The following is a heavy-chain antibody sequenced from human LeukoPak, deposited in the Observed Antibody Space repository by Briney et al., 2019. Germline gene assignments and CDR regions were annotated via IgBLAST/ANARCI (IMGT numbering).Heavy chain of an antibody. CDR3: ARDPSNTSGWYIWFDF. D-gene: IGHD6-19*01. CDR2: ISTYNGDT. J-gene: IGHJ5*01. CDR1: GYTFGEYG. Sequence: ASVTVPCKASGYTFGEYGIGWVRQAPGQGLEWMAWISTYNGDTEYAQKLHGRFTLTSDASTNTVYMELRALTSDDTAVYYCARDPSNTSGWYIWFDFWGQGTLVTVSS. V-gene: IGHV1-18*04.